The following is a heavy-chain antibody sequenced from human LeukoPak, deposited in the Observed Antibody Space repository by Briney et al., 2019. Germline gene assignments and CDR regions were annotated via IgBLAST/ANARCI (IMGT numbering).Heavy chain of an antibody. J-gene: IGHJ4*02. V-gene: IGHV3-30*04. CDR2: IPFDGTNK. CDR3: ARGGGTTDSAWYGYYFDH. CDR1: GFTFSSYA. Sequence: GGSLRLSCAVSGFTFSSYAMHWVRQAPGKGLEWVAVIPFDGTNKYYAASVKGRFTMSRDNSKNTLYVQMNSLRPEDTAVYYCARGGGTTDSAWYGYYFDHWGQGTLVTVSS. D-gene: IGHD6-19*01.